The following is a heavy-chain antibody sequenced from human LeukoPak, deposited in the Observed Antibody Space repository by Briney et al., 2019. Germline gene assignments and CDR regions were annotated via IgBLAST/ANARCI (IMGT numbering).Heavy chain of an antibody. Sequence: PSETLSLTCAVYGGSFSGYYWSWIRQPPGKGLEWIGEINHSGSTNYNPSLKSRVTISVDTSKNQFSLKLSSVTAADTAVHYCARVVAATPANWFDPWGQGTLVTVSS. V-gene: IGHV4-34*01. CDR2: INHSGST. J-gene: IGHJ5*02. D-gene: IGHD6-13*01. CDR3: ARVVAATPANWFDP. CDR1: GGSFSGYY.